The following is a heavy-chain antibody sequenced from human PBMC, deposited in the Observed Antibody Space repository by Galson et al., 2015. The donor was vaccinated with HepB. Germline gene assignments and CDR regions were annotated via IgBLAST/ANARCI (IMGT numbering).Heavy chain of an antibody. Sequence: SLRLSCAASGFTFDDYAIHWVRQAPGKGLEWVSGISWNSGSIGYADSVKGRFTISRDNSKNSLYLRMNSLRAEDTALYFCAKEHNSRVVIKEPYFDLWGRGTLVTVSS. CDR3: AKEHNSRVVIKEPYFDL. CDR2: ISWNSGSI. D-gene: IGHD3-22*01. CDR1: GFTFDDYA. V-gene: IGHV3-9*01. J-gene: IGHJ2*01.